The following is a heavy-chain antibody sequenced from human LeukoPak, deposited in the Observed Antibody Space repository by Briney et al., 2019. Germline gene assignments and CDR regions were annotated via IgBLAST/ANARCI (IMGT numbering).Heavy chain of an antibody. CDR2: IYASGST. J-gene: IGHJ4*02. CDR3: ARDARYHGSGSYYNRLDY. V-gene: IGHV4-4*07. CDR1: GGSISSYY. D-gene: IGHD3-10*01. Sequence: SETLSLTCNVSGGSISSYYWSWIRQPAGEGLEWIGRIYASGSTNYNPSLKSLVTMSVDTSKNQFSLKLSSVTAADTAVYYCARDARYHGSGSYYNRLDYWGQGTLVTVSS.